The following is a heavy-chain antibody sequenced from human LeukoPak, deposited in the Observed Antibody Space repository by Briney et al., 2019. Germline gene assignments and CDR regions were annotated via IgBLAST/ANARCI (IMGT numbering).Heavy chain of an antibody. CDR2: VYYTGGT. D-gene: IGHD1-26*01. CDR3: ASTHAGRYYTTFDS. Sequence: SETLSLTCTVSGDSISSASSYWAWVRQPPGKGLEWIGTVYYTGGTYNNPSLKSRISISIDTSSNQFSLKVASVSAADTAVYYCASTHAGRYYTTFDSWGQGTLVTVSS. J-gene: IGHJ4*02. V-gene: IGHV4-39*01. CDR1: GDSISSASSY.